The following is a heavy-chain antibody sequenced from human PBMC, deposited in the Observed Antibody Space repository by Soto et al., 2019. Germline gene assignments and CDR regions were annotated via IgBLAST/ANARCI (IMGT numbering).Heavy chain of an antibody. CDR1: GGSISSGGYY. CDR2: IYYSGST. J-gene: IGHJ4*02. Sequence: QVQLQESGPGLVKPSQTLSLTCTVSGGSISSGGYYWSWIRQHPGKGLEWVGYIYYSGSTYNNPSLRSRVNISVDTSKNQFSLKLTSVTAADTAVYYCARDREGRDGYNYGFDYWGQGTLVTVSS. CDR3: ARDREGRDGYNYGFDY. V-gene: IGHV4-31*03. D-gene: IGHD5-12*01.